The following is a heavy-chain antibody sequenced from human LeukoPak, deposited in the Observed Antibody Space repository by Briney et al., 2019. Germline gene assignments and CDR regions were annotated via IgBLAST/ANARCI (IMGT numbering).Heavy chain of an antibody. Sequence: SVKVSCKASGGTFSSYAISWVRQAPGQGLEWMGRIIPIFGTANYAQKFQGRVTITTDESTSAAYMELSSLRSEDTAVYYCASTWIQLWFSTHYYMDVWGKGTTVTVSS. CDR2: IIPIFGTA. CDR1: GGTFSSYA. J-gene: IGHJ6*03. CDR3: ASTWIQLWFSTHYYMDV. D-gene: IGHD5-18*01. V-gene: IGHV1-69*05.